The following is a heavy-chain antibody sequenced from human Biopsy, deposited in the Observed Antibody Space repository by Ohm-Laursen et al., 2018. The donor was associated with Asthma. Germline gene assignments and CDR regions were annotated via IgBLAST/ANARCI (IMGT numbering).Heavy chain of an antibody. J-gene: IGHJ4*02. Sequence: GTLSLTCSVSGGAIRTSGYYWGWIRQPPGKGLEWIGSMYYSGSAYYNPSLESRVTISVDTSKNQFSLKLSSVTAADTAVYFCARFGGTSYGSPFDHWGLGALVTVSS. CDR3: ARFGGTSYGSPFDH. D-gene: IGHD3-16*01. V-gene: IGHV4-39*01. CDR2: MYYSGSA. CDR1: GGAIRTSGYY.